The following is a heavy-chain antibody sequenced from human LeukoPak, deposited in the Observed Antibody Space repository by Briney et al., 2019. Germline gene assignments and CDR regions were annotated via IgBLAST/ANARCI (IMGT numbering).Heavy chain of an antibody. CDR2: IYYRGST. CDR1: GDSISSSSSY. D-gene: IGHD6-13*01. V-gene: IGHV4-39*07. CDR3: ARGVRGQQLVYYYYYYMDV. Sequence: SETLSLTCTVSGDSISSSSSYWGWIRQPPGKGLEWIGSIYYRGSTYYNPSLKSRVTISVDTSKNQFSLKLSSVTAADTAVYYCARGVRGQQLVYYYYYYMDVWGKGTTVTVSS. J-gene: IGHJ6*03.